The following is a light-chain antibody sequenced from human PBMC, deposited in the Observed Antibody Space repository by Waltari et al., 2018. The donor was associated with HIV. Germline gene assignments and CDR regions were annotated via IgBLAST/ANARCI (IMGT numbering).Light chain of an antibody. CDR3: SSCAGSNNGV. Sequence: QSALTPPPSASGSPGQSVTISCTGTSSDVGGYNYVPWYQQHPGKAPKLMIYEVSKRPSGVPDRFSGSKSGNTASLTVSGLQAEDEADYYCSSCAGSNNGVFGGGTKLTVL. CDR1: SSDVGGYNY. CDR2: EVS. V-gene: IGLV2-8*01. J-gene: IGLJ3*02.